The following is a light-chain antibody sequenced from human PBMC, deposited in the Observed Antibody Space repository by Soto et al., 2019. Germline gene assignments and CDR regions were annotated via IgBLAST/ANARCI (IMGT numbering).Light chain of an antibody. J-gene: IGKJ1*01. CDR1: QTVTSNY. CDR2: AAN. CDR3: QQYAGVPWT. V-gene: IGKV3-20*01. Sequence: DIVLTQSPGTLSGSPGERAALSCKASQTVTSNYLAWYQQRPGQTPRLLIYAANRRATGSPDRLTGSGSGTDFNLTINSLESEDSGVYYCQQYAGVPWTFGQGTKVDIK.